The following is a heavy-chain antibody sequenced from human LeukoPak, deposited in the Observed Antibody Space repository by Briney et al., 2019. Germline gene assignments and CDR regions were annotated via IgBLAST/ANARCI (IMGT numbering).Heavy chain of an antibody. V-gene: IGHV4-59*01. Sequence: PSETLSLTCAVSGSSIGSYYWSWIRQPPGKGLEWIGYITYGGSTNYNSSLTSRLSISRDTSKNEFSLRLMSVTAADTAVYYCARIVEFQRQFDYWGQGMLVTVSS. D-gene: IGHD2-21*01. CDR3: ARIVEFQRQFDY. CDR1: GSSIGSYY. J-gene: IGHJ4*02. CDR2: ITYGGST.